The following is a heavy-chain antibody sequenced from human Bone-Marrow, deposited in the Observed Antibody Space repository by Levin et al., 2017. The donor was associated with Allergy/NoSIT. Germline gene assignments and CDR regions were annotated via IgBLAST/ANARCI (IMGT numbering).Heavy chain of an antibody. V-gene: IGHV4-31*03. CDR2: IFYTGGT. D-gene: IGHD4-17*01. Sequence: SETLSLTCTVSGGSITSGGYYWSWIRQHPGKGLEWIGYIFYTGGTSYNPSLKSRISMSHDTSKNQFSLKLASVTAADTAVYYCAREKRATVTAGYFASWGQGTLVTVSS. CDR1: GGSITSGGYY. J-gene: IGHJ4*02. CDR3: AREKRATVTAGYFAS.